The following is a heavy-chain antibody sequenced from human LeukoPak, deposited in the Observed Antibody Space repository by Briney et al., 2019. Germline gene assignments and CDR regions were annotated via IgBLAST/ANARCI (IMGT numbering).Heavy chain of an antibody. D-gene: IGHD3-16*01. CDR1: GFTFSSYW. Sequence: PGGSLRLSCAASGFTFSSYWMSWVRQAPGKGLGWVANIKQDGSEKYYVDSVKGRFTISRDNAKNSLYLQMNSLRAEDTAVYYCARVGAHYYYYYMDVWGKGTTVTISS. CDR3: ARVGAHYYYYYMDV. V-gene: IGHV3-7*01. CDR2: IKQDGSEK. J-gene: IGHJ6*03.